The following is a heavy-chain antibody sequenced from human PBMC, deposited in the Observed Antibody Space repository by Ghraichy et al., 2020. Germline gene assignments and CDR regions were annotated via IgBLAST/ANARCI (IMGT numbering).Heavy chain of an antibody. CDR2: ISSSSSYI. D-gene: IGHD6-6*01. Sequence: GESLNISCAASGFTFSSYSMNWVRQAPGKGLEWVSSISSSSSYIYYADSVKGRFTISRDNAKNSLYLQMNSLRAEDTAVYYCARGRGSSPGYWGQGTLVTVSS. V-gene: IGHV3-21*01. J-gene: IGHJ4*02. CDR3: ARGRGSSPGY. CDR1: GFTFSSYS.